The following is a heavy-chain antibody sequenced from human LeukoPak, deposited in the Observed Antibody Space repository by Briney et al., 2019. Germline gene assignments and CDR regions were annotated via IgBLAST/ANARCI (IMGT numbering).Heavy chain of an antibody. CDR3: AKDFIVVVPAVDY. CDR2: IRYDGSNK. V-gene: IGHV3-30*02. J-gene: IGHJ4*02. CDR1: GFTFSSYG. D-gene: IGHD2-2*01. Sequence: GGSLRLSCAASGFTFSSYGMHWVRQAPGKGLEWVAFIRYDGSNKYYADSVKGRFTISRDNSKNTLYLQMNSLRAEDTAVYYRAKDFIVVVPAVDYWGQGTLVTASS.